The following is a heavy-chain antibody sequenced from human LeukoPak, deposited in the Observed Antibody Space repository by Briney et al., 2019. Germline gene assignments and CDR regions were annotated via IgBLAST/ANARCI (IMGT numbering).Heavy chain of an antibody. CDR2: ISSSSSYI. V-gene: IGHV3-21*01. CDR1: GFSFSSYG. Sequence: GGSLRLSCAASGFSFSSYGMHWVRQAPGKGLEWVSSISSSSSYIYYADSVKGRFTISRDNAKSSLYLQMNSLRAEDTAVYYCARDLTGSGYDIWGQGTMVTVSS. D-gene: IGHD1-20*01. CDR3: ARDLTGSGYDI. J-gene: IGHJ3*02.